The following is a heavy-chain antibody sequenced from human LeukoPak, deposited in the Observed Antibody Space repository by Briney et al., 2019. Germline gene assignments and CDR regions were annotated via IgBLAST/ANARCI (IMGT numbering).Heavy chain of an antibody. CDR1: GFTFSNAW. J-gene: IGHJ5*02. Sequence: GGSLRLSCAASGFTFSNAWMSWVRQAPGKGLEWVGRIKSKTDGGTTDYAAPVKGRFTISRDDSKNTLYLQMNSLKTEDTAVYYCTSQDIVLVPAAPSFDPWGQGTLVTVSS. D-gene: IGHD2-2*01. CDR2: IKSKTDGGTT. CDR3: TSQDIVLVPAAPSFDP. V-gene: IGHV3-15*01.